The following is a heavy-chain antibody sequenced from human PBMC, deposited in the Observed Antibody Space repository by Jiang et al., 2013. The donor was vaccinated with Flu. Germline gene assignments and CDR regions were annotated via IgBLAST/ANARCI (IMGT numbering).Heavy chain of an antibody. CDR2: IYWDGDK. CDR1: GFSLTTSGVG. D-gene: IGHD4-11*01. V-gene: IGHV2-5*02. CDR3: SHWNSGFFSNYRDSFHM. J-gene: IGHJ3*02. Sequence: KPTQTLTLTCSFSGFSLTTSGVGVGWIRQPSGKALEWLALIYWDGDKRYSPSLKDRLTITKDTSINQVVLTMTNVGPVDTGTYYCSHWNSGFFSNYRDSFHMWGQGTMVTVSA.